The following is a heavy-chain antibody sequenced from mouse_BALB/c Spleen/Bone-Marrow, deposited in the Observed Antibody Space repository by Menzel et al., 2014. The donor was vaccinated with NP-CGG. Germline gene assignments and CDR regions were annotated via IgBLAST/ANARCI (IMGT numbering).Heavy chain of an antibody. V-gene: IGHV5-6*02. Sequence: EVKLEESGGDLVKPGGSLKLSCAASGFTFSXYXMSXGRQTPXXXLEWXAXISSGGSNTYYXXXXXXXFTXSXDXAXNPXXLQMSSLKSXDTAMYYCARHQRYYAMXXXXQGTSVTVSS. CDR3: ARHQRYYAMXX. CDR1: GFTFSXYX. J-gene: IGHJ4*01. CDR2: ISSGGSNT.